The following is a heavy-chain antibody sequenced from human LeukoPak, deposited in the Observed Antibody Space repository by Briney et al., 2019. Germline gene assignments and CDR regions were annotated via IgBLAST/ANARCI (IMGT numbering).Heavy chain of an antibody. CDR2: INRSGST. CDR1: GGSFSGYY. Sequence: PSETLSLTCAVYGGSFSGYYWSWIRQPPGKGLEWIGEINRSGSTNYNPSLKSRGTISVDTSKNHFSLKLSSVTAADTAVYYCARTNYYDRSVYYSLDYWGQGTLVTVPS. J-gene: IGHJ4*02. CDR3: ARTNYYDRSVYYSLDY. D-gene: IGHD3-22*01. V-gene: IGHV4-34*01.